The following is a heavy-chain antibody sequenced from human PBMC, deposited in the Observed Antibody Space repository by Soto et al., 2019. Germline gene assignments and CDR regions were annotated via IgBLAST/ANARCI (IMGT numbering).Heavy chain of an antibody. CDR1: GFTFGDYA. Sequence: GGSLRLSCTASGFTFGDYAMSWFRQAPGKGLEWVGFIRSKAYGGTTEYAASVKGRFTISRDDSKSIAYLQMNSLKTEDTAVYYCSTIYYDCSGYDNWFAPWGQGSLVT. CDR2: IRSKAYGGTT. V-gene: IGHV3-49*03. D-gene: IGHD3-22*01. CDR3: STIYYDCSGYDNWFAP. J-gene: IGHJ5*02.